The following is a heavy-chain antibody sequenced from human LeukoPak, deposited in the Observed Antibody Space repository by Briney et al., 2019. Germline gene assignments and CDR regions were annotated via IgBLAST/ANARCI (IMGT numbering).Heavy chain of an antibody. CDR3: ARVTSYGDYVTSNFDY. V-gene: IGHV1-69*13. CDR2: IIPIFGTA. Sequence: SVKVSCKASGGTFSSYAISWVRQAPGQGLEWMGGIIPIFGTANYAQKFQGRVTITADESTSTAYMELSSLRSGDTAVYYCARVTSYGDYVTSNFDYWGQGTLVTVSS. CDR1: GGTFSSYA. D-gene: IGHD4-17*01. J-gene: IGHJ4*02.